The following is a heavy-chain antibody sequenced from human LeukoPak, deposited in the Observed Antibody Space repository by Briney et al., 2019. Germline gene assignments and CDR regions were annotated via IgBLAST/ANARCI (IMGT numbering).Heavy chain of an antibody. CDR3: ARGPGDFDASDI. CDR1: GFSFSNYW. J-gene: IGHJ3*02. V-gene: IGHV3-7*01. Sequence: PGGSLRLSCEASGFSFSNYWMSWVHQAPGKGPEWLAHIKENGIEQYYADSVKGRFTISRDNVKQSLCLQMDSLRVEDTAVYYCARGPGDFDASDIWGQGTMVTVSS. CDR2: IKENGIEQ. D-gene: IGHD1-14*01.